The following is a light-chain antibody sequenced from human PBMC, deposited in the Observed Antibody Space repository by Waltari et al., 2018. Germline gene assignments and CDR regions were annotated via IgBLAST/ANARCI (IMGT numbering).Light chain of an antibody. V-gene: IGLV1-44*01. Sequence: QSVLTQPPSASGTPVQRVIISCSGSSSNIGSNTVNWYQQLPGTAPKVLVYSNNQRPSGVPARFSGSKSATSASLAISGLQSEDEADYYCAAWDDSLNGFVFGTGTRFTVL. J-gene: IGLJ1*01. CDR1: SSNIGSNT. CDR2: SNN. CDR3: AAWDDSLNGFV.